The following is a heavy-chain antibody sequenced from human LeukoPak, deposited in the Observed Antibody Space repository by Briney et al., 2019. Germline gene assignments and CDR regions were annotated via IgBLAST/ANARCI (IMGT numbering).Heavy chain of an antibody. D-gene: IGHD3-10*01. CDR2: ISAYNGNT. CDR1: GYTFTSYG. J-gene: IGHJ6*03. V-gene: IGHV1-18*01. Sequence: ASVKVSCKASGYTFTSYGISWVRQAPGQGLEWMGWISAYNGNTNYAQKLQGRVTMTTDTSTSTAYMELRSLGSDDTAVYYCARRVRGSAYYYYMDVWGKGTTVTISS. CDR3: ARRVRGSAYYYYMDV.